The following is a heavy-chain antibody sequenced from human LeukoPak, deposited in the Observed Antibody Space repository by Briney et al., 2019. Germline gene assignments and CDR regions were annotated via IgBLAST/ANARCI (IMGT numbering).Heavy chain of an antibody. J-gene: IGHJ4*02. D-gene: IGHD2-2*02. CDR1: GFTFSNYS. V-gene: IGHV3-48*01. CDR2: ISSSTNTI. Sequence: PGGSLRLSCAASGFTFSNYSMNWVRQAPGKGLEWVSYISSSTNTIYYAASVKGRFTISRDNVKNSLSLQMNSLRAEDTAVYYCARDLGYSPHWGQRTLLTVSS. CDR3: ARDLGYSPH.